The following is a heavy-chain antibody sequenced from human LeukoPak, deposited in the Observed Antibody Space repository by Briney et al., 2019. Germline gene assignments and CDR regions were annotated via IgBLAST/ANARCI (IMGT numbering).Heavy chain of an antibody. Sequence: SETLSLTCTVSGGSISSSSYYWGWIRQPPGKGLEWIGSIDYSGSTYYNPSLKSRVTMSVDTSKNQFSLKLSSVTAVDTAVYYCARYGSGSYYDDYWGQGTLVTVSS. V-gene: IGHV4-39*07. CDR1: GGSISSSSYY. J-gene: IGHJ4*02. D-gene: IGHD3-10*01. CDR2: IDYSGST. CDR3: ARYGSGSYYDDY.